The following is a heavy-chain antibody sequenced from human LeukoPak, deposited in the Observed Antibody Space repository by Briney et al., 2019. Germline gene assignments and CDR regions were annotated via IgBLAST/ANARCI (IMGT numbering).Heavy chain of an antibody. CDR1: GGSFSGYY. Sequence: PSETLSLTCAVYGGSFSGYYWSWIRQPPGKGLEWIGEINHSGSTNYNPSLKSRVTISVDTSKNQFSLKLSSVTAADTAVYYCARLLRSRWYSSGWYISWFDYWGQGTLVTVSS. J-gene: IGHJ4*02. CDR2: INHSGST. CDR3: ARLLRSRWYSSGWYISWFDY. V-gene: IGHV4-34*01. D-gene: IGHD6-19*01.